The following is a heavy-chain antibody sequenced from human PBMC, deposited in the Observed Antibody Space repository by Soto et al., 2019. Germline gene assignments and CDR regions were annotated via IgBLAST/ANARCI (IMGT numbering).Heavy chain of an antibody. CDR3: ARDFGSDLSAPGAGFDY. CDR2: ISAYNGNT. CDR1: GYTFTSYG. J-gene: IGHJ4*02. Sequence: SEQVSFKASGYTFTSYGITWVRQAPGQGLEWMGWISAYNGNTNYAQNLQGRVTMTTDTSTYTAYMELRSLQSDDTAVYYCARDFGSDLSAPGAGFDYWGQGTQVTVSS. V-gene: IGHV1-18*01. D-gene: IGHD3-3*01.